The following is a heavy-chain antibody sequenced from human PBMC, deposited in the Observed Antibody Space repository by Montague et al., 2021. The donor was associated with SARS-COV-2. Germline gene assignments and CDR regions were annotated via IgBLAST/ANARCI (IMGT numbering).Heavy chain of an antibody. J-gene: IGHJ3*02. CDR3: ARGRLPVVVPGAGPAARAFGI. CDR1: GGSFSNYY. Sequence: SETLSLTCAISGGSFSNYYWSWIRQPPGKGLEWIGVVNQSGTTISNPSVKSGVTISEDTSKNQFYLRSNSVTAADTAVYYCARGRLPVVVPGAGPAARAFGIWGQGTMVTVSS. V-gene: IGHV4-34*01. D-gene: IGHD2-2*01. CDR2: VNQSGTT.